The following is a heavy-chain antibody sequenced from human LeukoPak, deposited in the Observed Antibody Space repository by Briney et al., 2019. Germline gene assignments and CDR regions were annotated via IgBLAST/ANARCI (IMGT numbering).Heavy chain of an antibody. CDR2: IYPGDSDT. CDR3: ARLPDVAVAGTVGFFDY. V-gene: IGHV5-51*01. D-gene: IGHD6-19*01. CDR1: GYSFTSYW. Sequence: GESLKISCKGSGYSFTSYWIGWVRQMPGKGLEWMGIIYPGDSDTRYSPSFQGRVTISADKSISTAYLQWSSLKASDTAMYYCARLPDVAVAGTVGFFDYWGQGTLVTVSS. J-gene: IGHJ4*02.